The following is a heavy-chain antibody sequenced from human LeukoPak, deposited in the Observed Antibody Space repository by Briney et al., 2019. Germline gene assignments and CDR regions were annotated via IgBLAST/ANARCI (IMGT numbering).Heavy chain of an antibody. Sequence: SETLSLTCTVPGGSISSNTYYWGWIRQPPGKGLEWIGSIYYSGGTAYNPSLKSRVTISVDTSKNQFSLKLTFVTAADTAVYYCARAHYYYGMDVWGQGTTVTVSS. J-gene: IGHJ6*02. V-gene: IGHV4-39*01. CDR1: GGSISSNTYY. CDR2: IYYSGGT. CDR3: ARAHYYYGMDV.